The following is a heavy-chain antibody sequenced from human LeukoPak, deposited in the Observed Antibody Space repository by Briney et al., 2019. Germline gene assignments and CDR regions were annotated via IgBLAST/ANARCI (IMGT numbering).Heavy chain of an antibody. D-gene: IGHD6-13*01. CDR2: IYTSGST. Sequence: SETLSLTCTVSGGSISSYYWSWIRQPAGKGLEWIGRIYTSGSTNYNPSLKSRVTMSVDTSKNQFSLKLSSVTAADTAVYYCARGELAAAGRNWFDPWGQGTLVTVSS. V-gene: IGHV4-4*07. CDR3: ARGELAAAGRNWFDP. CDR1: GGSISSYY. J-gene: IGHJ5*02.